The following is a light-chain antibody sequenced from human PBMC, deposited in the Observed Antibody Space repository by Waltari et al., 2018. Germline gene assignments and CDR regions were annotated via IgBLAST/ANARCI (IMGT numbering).Light chain of an antibody. CDR1: SSDVGGYNY. Sequence: QSALTQPASVSGSPGQSITISCTGTSSDVGGYNYVSWYQQHPGKAPQLMIYEVSNRPTGVSNRFSGSKSGHTASLTISGLQAEDEADYYCSSYTSSSNVVFGGGTKLTVL. V-gene: IGLV2-14*01. CDR2: EVS. CDR3: SSYTSSSNVV. J-gene: IGLJ2*01.